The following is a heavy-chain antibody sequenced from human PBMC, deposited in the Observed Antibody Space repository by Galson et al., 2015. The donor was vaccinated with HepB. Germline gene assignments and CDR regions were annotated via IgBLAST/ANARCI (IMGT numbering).Heavy chain of an antibody. CDR2: ILPMFAKP. Sequence: SVKASCKASGGTFNFYTISWVRQAPGQGLEWMGGILPMFAKPTYAQKFQGRVTITADEPTSTAYMELSSLRSEDTAVYYCARGPRDGYTYREGFHIWGQGTMVTVSS. D-gene: IGHD5-24*01. CDR3: ARGPRDGYTYREGFHI. V-gene: IGHV1-69*13. CDR1: GGTFNFYT. J-gene: IGHJ3*02.